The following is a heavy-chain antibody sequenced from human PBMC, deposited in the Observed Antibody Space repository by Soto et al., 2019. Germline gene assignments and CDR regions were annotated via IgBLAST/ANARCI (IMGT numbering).Heavy chain of an antibody. J-gene: IGHJ6*02. V-gene: IGHV3-48*03. CDR1: GFTFSSYE. CDR3: ARIYGDYDYGMDV. Sequence: EVQLVESGGGLVQPGGSLRLSCAASGFTFSSYEMNWFRQAPGKGLEWVSYISSSGSTIYYADSVKGRFTISRDNAKNSLYLQMNSLRAEDTAVYYCARIYGDYDYGMDVWGQGTTVTVSS. D-gene: IGHD4-17*01. CDR2: ISSSGSTI.